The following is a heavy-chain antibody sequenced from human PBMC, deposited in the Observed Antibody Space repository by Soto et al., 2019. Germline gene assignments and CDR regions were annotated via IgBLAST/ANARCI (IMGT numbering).Heavy chain of an antibody. D-gene: IGHD2-21*02. CDR3: ARLYDGGNSGAFDY. V-gene: IGHV4-39*01. Sequence: TLSLTCTVSGGSISSSSYYWGWIRQPPGKGLEWIGSIYYSGSTYYNPSLKSRVTISVDTSKNQFSLKLSSVTAADTAVYYCARLYDGGNSGAFDYWGQGTLVTVSS. J-gene: IGHJ4*02. CDR1: GGSISSSSYY. CDR2: IYYSGST.